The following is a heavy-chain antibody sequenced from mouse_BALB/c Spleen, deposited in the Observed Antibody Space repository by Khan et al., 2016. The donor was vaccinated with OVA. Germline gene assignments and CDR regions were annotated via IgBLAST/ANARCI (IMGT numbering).Heavy chain of an antibody. J-gene: IGHJ4*01. CDR1: GFSLSNYG. Sequence: QVQLKESGPGLVAPSQSLSITCTVSGFSLSNYGVNWVRQPPGKGLEWLGIIWADGSTNYNSALMSKLSIRKDNAKSQVFLKMNSLQTDDTAMDYCARETAYYGNYEAMDYWGQGTSVTVSS. CDR2: IWADGST. CDR3: ARETAYYGNYEAMDY. V-gene: IGHV2-9*02. D-gene: IGHD2-10*01.